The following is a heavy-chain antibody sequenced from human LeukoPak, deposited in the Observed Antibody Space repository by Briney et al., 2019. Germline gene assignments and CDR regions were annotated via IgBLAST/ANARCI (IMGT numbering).Heavy chain of an antibody. D-gene: IGHD2-21*02. CDR3: ARDGWGGTAAFDF. J-gene: IGHJ3*01. CDR2: IWHDGSNS. CDR1: GFAFSNYG. V-gene: IGHV3-33*01. Sequence: GGSLRLSCAASGFAFSNYGMHWVRQAPGKGPEWVAVIWHDGSNSYYAETVKGRFTISRDNPKNTLYVQMDSLGVEDTAMYYYARDGWGGTAAFDFWGQGTMVIVSS.